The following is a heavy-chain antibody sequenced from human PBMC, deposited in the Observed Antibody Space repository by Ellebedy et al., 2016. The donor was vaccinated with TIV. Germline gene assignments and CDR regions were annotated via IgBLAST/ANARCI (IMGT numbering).Heavy chain of an antibody. D-gene: IGHD3-3*01. V-gene: IGHV1-2*02. CDR1: RYTFTGYY. Sequence: ASVKVSXKASRYTFTGYYMHWVRQAPGQGLEWMGWINPNSGGTNYAQKFQGRVTMTRDTSISTAYMELSRLRSDDTAVYYCASSPLPVLRFLEWLLGEYYYYYYMDVWGKGTTVTVSS. CDR2: INPNSGGT. J-gene: IGHJ6*03. CDR3: ASSPLPVLRFLEWLLGEYYYYYYMDV.